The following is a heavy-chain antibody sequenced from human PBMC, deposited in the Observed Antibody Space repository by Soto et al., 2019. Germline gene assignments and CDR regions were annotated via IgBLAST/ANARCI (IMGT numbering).Heavy chain of an antibody. CDR3: AKSPGRGAGIFDY. Sequence: GGSLRLSCAASGFPFSTFAMSWVRQAPGKGLEWVSALSGSGDSTYYADSVKGRFTISRDNSKNTLYLQINSLRAEDTAVYYCAKSPGRGAGIFDYWGQGTLVTVSS. J-gene: IGHJ4*02. V-gene: IGHV3-23*01. CDR1: GFPFSTFA. CDR2: LSGSGDST.